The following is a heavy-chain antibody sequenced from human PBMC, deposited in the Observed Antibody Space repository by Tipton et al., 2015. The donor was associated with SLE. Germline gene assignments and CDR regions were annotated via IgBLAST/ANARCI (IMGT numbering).Heavy chain of an antibody. J-gene: IGHJ5*02. CDR1: GGSFSGYY. CDR3: ARVWAYYDFWSGYRWFDP. D-gene: IGHD3-3*01. Sequence: TLSLTCAVYGGSFSGYYWSWIRQPPGKGLEWIGEINHSGSTNYNPSLKSRVTISVDTSKNQFSLKLSSVTAADTAVYYCARVWAYYDFWSGYRWFDPWGQGTLVTVSS. CDR2: INHSGST. V-gene: IGHV4-34*01.